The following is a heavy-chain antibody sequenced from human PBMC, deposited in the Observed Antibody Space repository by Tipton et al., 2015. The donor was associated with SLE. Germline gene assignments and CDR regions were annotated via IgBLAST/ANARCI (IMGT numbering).Heavy chain of an antibody. CDR2: TFYHGKT. V-gene: IGHV4-59*08. Sequence: TLSLTCTISDDSIITHYWSWIRQPPGKGLEWFGYTFYHGKTDYNPSMKSRFTVSLDTSKNQFSLKLSSVTAADTTLYYCARHKIFQVVITHFDVWGQGTLVTVSS. CDR1: DDSIITHY. CDR3: ARHKIFQVVITHFDV. J-gene: IGHJ3*01. D-gene: IGHD3-3*01.